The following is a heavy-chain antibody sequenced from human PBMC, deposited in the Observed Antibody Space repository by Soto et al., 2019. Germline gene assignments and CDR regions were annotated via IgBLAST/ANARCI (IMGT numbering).Heavy chain of an antibody. Sequence: SETLSLTCTVSGGSISSGGYYWSWIRQHPGKGLEWIGCIYYSGSTYYNPSLKSRVTISVDTSKNQFSLKLSSVTAADTAVYYCARVRRARTIDIDYRGPGTLVTVSS. V-gene: IGHV4-31*03. J-gene: IGHJ4*02. CDR3: ARVRRARTIDIDY. CDR2: IYYSGST. CDR1: GGSISSGGYY. D-gene: IGHD1-1*01.